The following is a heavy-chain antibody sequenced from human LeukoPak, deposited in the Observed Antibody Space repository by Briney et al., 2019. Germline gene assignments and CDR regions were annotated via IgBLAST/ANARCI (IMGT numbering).Heavy chain of an antibody. Sequence: PSETLSLTCTVSGASISSSSYYWGWIRQPPGKGLEWIASIYYSGSTYYNPSLKSRVTISVDTSKNQFSLKLRSVTAADTAVYYCARTRYYYNSRSYGAPYYFDYWGQGTLVTVSS. D-gene: IGHD3-10*01. J-gene: IGHJ4*02. V-gene: IGHV4-39*01. CDR3: ARTRYYYNSRSYGAPYYFDY. CDR1: GASISSSSYY. CDR2: IYYSGST.